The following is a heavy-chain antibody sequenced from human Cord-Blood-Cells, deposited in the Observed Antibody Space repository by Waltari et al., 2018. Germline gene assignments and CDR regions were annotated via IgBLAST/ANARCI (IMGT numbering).Heavy chain of an antibody. CDR1: GGSFSGYY. V-gene: IGHV4-34*01. D-gene: IGHD6-6*01. Sequence: QVQLQQWGAGLLKPSETLSLTCAVSGGSFSGYYWSWIRQPPGRGLEWIGEINHSGSTNYDPSPKSRVTIAVDTPKNQFCLKLSCVTAADTAGYYCATSSSSSVGYWGQGTLVTVSS. CDR2: INHSGST. CDR3: ATSSSSSVGY. J-gene: IGHJ4*02.